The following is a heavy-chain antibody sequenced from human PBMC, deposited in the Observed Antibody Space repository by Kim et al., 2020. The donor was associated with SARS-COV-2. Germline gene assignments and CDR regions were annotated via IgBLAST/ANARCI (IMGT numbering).Heavy chain of an antibody. Sequence: SETLSLTWPLSGSPISSSTYYWGCNLQPPGKGLECIGSIYYSGSTYYNPSLKSRVTISVETSKNQFSLKLSSVTAADPAVYYCAREDTAMVTAFDYWGQGTLVTVSS. D-gene: IGHD5-18*01. J-gene: IGHJ4*02. CDR3: AREDTAMVTAFDY. CDR2: IYYSGST. CDR1: GSPISSSTYY. V-gene: IGHV4-39*07.